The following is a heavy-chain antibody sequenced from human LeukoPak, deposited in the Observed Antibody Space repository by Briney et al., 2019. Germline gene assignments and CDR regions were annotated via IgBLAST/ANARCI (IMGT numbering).Heavy chain of an antibody. Sequence: GGSLRLSCAASGFTFSSYSMNWVRQAPGKGLEWVSYISSSSSTIYYADSVKGRFTISRDNAKNSLYLQMNSLRAEDTAVYYCAREAAMAISLDAFDIWGQGTMVTVSS. D-gene: IGHD5-18*01. CDR1: GFTFSSYS. CDR3: AREAAMAISLDAFDI. V-gene: IGHV3-48*01. J-gene: IGHJ3*02. CDR2: ISSSSSTI.